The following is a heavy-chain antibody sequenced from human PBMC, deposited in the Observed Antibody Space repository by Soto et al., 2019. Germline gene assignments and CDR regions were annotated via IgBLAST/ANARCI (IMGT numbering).Heavy chain of an antibody. J-gene: IGHJ4*02. Sequence: EVQLVESGGGLVQPGGSLRLSCAASGFTFNTHDMHWVRQAPGKGLEWVSGLTTRGHQNYPASVRGRFTISRDNAENSFYLQINNLRAEDTAVYFCATERVGTDYFDIWGQGTLVTVSS. CDR2: LTTRGHQ. CDR3: ATERVGTDYFDI. CDR1: GFTFNTHD. V-gene: IGHV3-13*05. D-gene: IGHD1-1*01.